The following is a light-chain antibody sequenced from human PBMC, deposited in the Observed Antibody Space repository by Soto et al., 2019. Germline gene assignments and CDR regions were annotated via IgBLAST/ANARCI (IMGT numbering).Light chain of an antibody. Sequence: QSALTQPPSASGSPGQSVALSCTGTSSDVGGYSYVSWYQQHPGKAPKLMIYEVSKRPPGVPDRFSGSKSGNTASLTVSGLQAEDEADYYCSSYDRNRDVLFGGGTKVTVL. CDR3: SSYDRNRDVL. CDR2: EVS. V-gene: IGLV2-8*01. CDR1: SSDVGGYSY. J-gene: IGLJ2*01.